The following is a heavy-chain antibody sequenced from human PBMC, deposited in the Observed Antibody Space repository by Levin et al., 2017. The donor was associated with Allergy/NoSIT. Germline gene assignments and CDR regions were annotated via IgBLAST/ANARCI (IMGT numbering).Heavy chain of an antibody. D-gene: IGHD6-19*01. Sequence: GESLKISCKGSGYSFPTYWITWVRQMPGKGLEWMGRIDPSDSYTNYSPSFRGHVTISADKSVSAVYLQWSSLQASDTAIYYCARQRGQQWPDDYWGQGTQVTVSS. CDR1: GYSFPTYW. CDR2: IDPSDSYT. V-gene: IGHV5-10-1*01. CDR3: ARQRGQQWPDDY. J-gene: IGHJ4*02.